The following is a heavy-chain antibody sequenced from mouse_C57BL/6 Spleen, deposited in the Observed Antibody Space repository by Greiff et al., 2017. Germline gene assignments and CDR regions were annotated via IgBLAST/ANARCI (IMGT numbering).Heavy chain of an antibody. CDR1: GYTFTDYY. CDR2: INPNNGGT. D-gene: IGHD1-1*01. J-gene: IGHJ3*01. V-gene: IGHV1-26*01. Sequence: VQLQQSGPELVKPGASVKISCKASGYTFTDYYMNWVKQSHGKSLEWIGDINPNNGGTSYNQKFKGKATLTVDKSSSTAYMELRSLTSEDSAVYYCARPHYYGSSRAWFAYWGQGTLVTVSA. CDR3: ARPHYYGSSRAWFAY.